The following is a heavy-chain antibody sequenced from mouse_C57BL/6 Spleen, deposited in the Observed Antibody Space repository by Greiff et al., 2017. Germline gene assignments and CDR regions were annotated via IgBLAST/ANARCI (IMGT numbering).Heavy chain of an antibody. CDR3: ARLGYYDYLYYAMDY. Sequence: QVQLQQSGAELVRPGASVKLSCKASGYTFTDYYINWVKQRPGQGLEWIARIYPGSGNTYYNEKFKGKATLTAEKSSSTAYMQLSSLTSEDSAVYFCARLGYYDYLYYAMDYWGQGTSVTVSS. J-gene: IGHJ4*01. CDR2: IYPGSGNT. V-gene: IGHV1-76*01. D-gene: IGHD2-4*01. CDR1: GYTFTDYY.